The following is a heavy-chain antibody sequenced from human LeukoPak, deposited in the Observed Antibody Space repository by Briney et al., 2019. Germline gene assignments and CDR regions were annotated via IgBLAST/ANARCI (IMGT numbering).Heavy chain of an antibody. V-gene: IGHV3-48*03. Sequence: PGGSLRLSCAPSGFTFSSYEMSWVRQAPGKGLEWVSYISSSGGTVKYADSVKGRFTISRDNAKNSLYLQMNSLRAEDTAVYYCEGDLPHWGQGTLVTVSS. CDR2: ISSSGGTV. CDR1: GFTFSSYE. J-gene: IGHJ4*02. CDR3: EGDLPH.